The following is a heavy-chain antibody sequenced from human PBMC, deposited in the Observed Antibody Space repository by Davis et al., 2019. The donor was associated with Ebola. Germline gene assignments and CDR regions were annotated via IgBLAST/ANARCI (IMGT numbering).Heavy chain of an antibody. J-gene: IGHJ4*02. D-gene: IGHD4-23*01. CDR1: GASIIHDDHA. Sequence: SETLSLTCTVSGASIIHDDHAWSWIRQPPGKGLEWIGYIHHTGGTYYNPSLKSRVTMSVDTSKNQFSLKLSSVTAADTAVYYCARELHDYGGNSVGFDYWGPGTLVTVSS. CDR2: IHHTGGT. V-gene: IGHV4-61*08. CDR3: ARELHDYGGNSVGFDY.